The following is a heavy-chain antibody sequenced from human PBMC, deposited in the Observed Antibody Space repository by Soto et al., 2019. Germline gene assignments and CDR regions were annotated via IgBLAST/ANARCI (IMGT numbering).Heavy chain of an antibody. V-gene: IGHV3-66*01. J-gene: IGHJ4*02. Sequence: EVQLVESGGGLIQAGRSLRLSCAASGFTVRTNDMSWVRQAPGKGLEWIALIHRVENSKYSDSTYYADSVRDRFTISRDNSKNTVDLQMNDLSAEDTAMYYCARDGSGPFDYWGQGSLVTVSS. CDR3: ARDGSGPFDY. D-gene: IGHD6-19*01. CDR2: IHRVENSKYSDST. CDR1: GFTVRTND.